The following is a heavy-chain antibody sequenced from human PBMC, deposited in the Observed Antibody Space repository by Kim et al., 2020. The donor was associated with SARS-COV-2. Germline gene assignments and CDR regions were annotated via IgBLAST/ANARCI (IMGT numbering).Heavy chain of an antibody. D-gene: IGHD3-9*01. Sequence: SETLSLTCTVSGGSISSYYWSWIRQPPGKGLEWIGYIYYSGSTNYNPSLKSRVTISVDTSKNQFSLKLSSVTAADTAVYYCARDLPGDYDILTGYLTHGWFDPWGQGTLVTVSS. CDR3: ARDLPGDYDILTGYLTHGWFDP. CDR2: IYYSGST. V-gene: IGHV4-59*01. CDR1: GGSISSYY. J-gene: IGHJ5*02.